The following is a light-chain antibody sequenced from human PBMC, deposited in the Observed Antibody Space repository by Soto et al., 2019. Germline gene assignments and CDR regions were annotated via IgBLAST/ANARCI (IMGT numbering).Light chain of an antibody. CDR1: SSDVGSYNY. J-gene: IGLJ1*01. CDR2: DVT. CDR3: SSYTSSSTPYV. V-gene: IGLV2-14*01. Sequence: HSVLTQPASVSGSPGQSITISCTGTSSDVGSYNYVSWYQQHPVKAPKLMIYDVTNRPSGVSDRFSGSKSGNTASLTISGLQAEDEADYYCSSYTSSSTPYVFGTGTKVTVL.